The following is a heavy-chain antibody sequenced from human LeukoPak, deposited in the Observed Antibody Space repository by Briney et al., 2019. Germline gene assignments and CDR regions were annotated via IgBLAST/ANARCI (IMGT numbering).Heavy chain of an antibody. CDR1: GGSISSSSYY. CDR2: IYYSGST. CDR3: ARERGGITSL. Sequence: SETLSLTCTVSGGSISSSSYYWGWIRQPPGKGLEWIGSIYYSGSTYYNPSLKSRVTISVDTSKNQFSLKLSSVTAADTAAYYCARERGGITSLWGQGTMVTVSS. D-gene: IGHD3-10*01. V-gene: IGHV4-39*07. J-gene: IGHJ3*01.